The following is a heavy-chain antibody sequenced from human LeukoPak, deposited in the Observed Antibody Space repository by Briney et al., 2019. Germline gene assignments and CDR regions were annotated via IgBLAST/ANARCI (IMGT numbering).Heavy chain of an antibody. CDR1: GDSVSRNRIA. CDR3: ARGTGWPLFDC. V-gene: IGHV6-1*01. Sequence: SQTLSLTCAISGDSVSRNRIAWNWIRQSPLRGLEWLGRTYYDSKWYNDYGVSVKGRITINPDTSKNQFSLQLNSVTPEDTGVYYCARGTGWPLFDCWGQGTLVTVSS. CDR2: TYYDSKWYN. D-gene: IGHD6-19*01. J-gene: IGHJ4*02.